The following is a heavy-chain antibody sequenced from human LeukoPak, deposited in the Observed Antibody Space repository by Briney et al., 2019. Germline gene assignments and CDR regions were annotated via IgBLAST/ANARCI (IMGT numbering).Heavy chain of an antibody. Sequence: GGSLRLSCTASGFTFSSYWMSWVRQAPGKGLEWVANIKQDGSEKFYVDSVKGRFTIFRDNAKNSLYLQMNSLRAEDTAVYYCAKGYRYSSSWYWVYWGQGTLVTVSS. J-gene: IGHJ4*02. CDR3: AKGYRYSSSWYWVY. V-gene: IGHV3-7*01. D-gene: IGHD6-13*01. CDR1: GFTFSSYW. CDR2: IKQDGSEK.